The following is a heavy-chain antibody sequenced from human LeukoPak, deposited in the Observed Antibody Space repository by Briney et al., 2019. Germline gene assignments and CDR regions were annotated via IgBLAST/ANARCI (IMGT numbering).Heavy chain of an antibody. CDR3: ASLYSGSYYEVFDY. D-gene: IGHD1-26*01. CDR1: GYTFTSYG. V-gene: IGHV1-18*01. Sequence: ASVKVSCKASGYTFTSYGISWVRQAPGQGLEWMGWINAYNGNTNYAQKFQGRVTMTRDTSISTAYMELSRLRSDDTAVYYCASLYSGSYYEVFDYWGQGTLVTVSS. CDR2: INAYNGNT. J-gene: IGHJ4*02.